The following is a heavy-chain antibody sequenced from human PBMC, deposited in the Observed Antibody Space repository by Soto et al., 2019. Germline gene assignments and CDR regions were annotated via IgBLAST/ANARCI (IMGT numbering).Heavy chain of an antibody. CDR3: ARGGLGNYYNDY. CDR1: GFTFSRDW. V-gene: IGHV3-74*02. Sequence: EVQLVESGGGLVQPGGSLRLSCAASGFTFSRDWMHWVRQSAGKGLVWVSRIKGDGTITNYADSVKGRFTTSRDNAKNTVYLQLNSLTTEDTAVYYCARGGLGNYYNDYWGQGTLVTVSS. D-gene: IGHD3-10*01. J-gene: IGHJ4*02. CDR2: IKGDGTIT.